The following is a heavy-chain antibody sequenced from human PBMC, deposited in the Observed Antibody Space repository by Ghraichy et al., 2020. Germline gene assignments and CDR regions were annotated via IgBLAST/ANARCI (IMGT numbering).Heavy chain of an antibody. CDR1: GDSVSSNSAA. CDR3: ARDVSNPTEWVRGASNWFDP. CDR2: TYYRSKWYN. J-gene: IGHJ5*02. D-gene: IGHD3-10*01. V-gene: IGHV6-1*01. Sequence: SETLSLTCAISGDSVSSNSAAWNWIRQSPSRGLEWLGRTYYRSKWYNDYAVSVKSRITINPDTSKNQFSLQLNSVTPEDTAVYYCARDVSNPTEWVRGASNWFDPWGQGTLVTVSS.